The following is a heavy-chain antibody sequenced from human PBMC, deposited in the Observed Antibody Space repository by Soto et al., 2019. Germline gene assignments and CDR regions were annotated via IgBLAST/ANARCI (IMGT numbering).Heavy chain of an antibody. Sequence: SETLSLTCIVSSGSMSSSLNHWGWIRQPPGKGLEWIGNINYSGSTYYNPSLQSRLTISVDTSNNQFSLTLSSVTAADTAVYYCAKLAGYCSGTSCYGHYAIVGWGQGTTVTIS. CDR2: INYSGST. CDR3: AKLAGYCSGTSCYGHYAIVG. J-gene: IGHJ6*02. CDR1: SGSMSSSLNH. D-gene: IGHD2-2*01. V-gene: IGHV4-39*01.